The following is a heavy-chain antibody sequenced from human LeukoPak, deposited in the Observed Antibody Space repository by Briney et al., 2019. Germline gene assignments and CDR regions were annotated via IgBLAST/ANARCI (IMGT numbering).Heavy chain of an antibody. CDR2: MYNSGST. V-gene: IGHV4-59*12. Sequence: SETLSLTCTVSGGSISSYYWNWIRQPPGKGLEWIGNMYNSGSTNYNPSLKSRVTISVDTSKNQFSVKLSSVTAADTAVYYCARDPSDYYDSGGRRDAFDIWGQGRLVSVSS. CDR3: ARDPSDYYDSGGRRDAFDI. J-gene: IGHJ3*02. D-gene: IGHD3-22*01. CDR1: GGSISSYY.